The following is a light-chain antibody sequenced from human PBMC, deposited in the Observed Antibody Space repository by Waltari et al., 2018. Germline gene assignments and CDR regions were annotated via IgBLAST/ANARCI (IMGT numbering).Light chain of an antibody. CDR1: SGSIARNS. Sequence: FMLTQPHSVSESPGKTVSISCTRSSGSIARNSVQWYQQRPGSAPTIVIYEDDQRPSGVPDRFSGSIDSSSNSASLTISGLETEDEADYYCQSYDASVIFGGGTRLTVL. CDR2: EDD. CDR3: QSYDASVI. V-gene: IGLV6-57*03. J-gene: IGLJ2*01.